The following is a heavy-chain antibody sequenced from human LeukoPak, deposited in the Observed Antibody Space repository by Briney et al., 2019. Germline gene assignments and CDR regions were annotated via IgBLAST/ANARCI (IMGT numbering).Heavy chain of an antibody. V-gene: IGHV3-23*01. CDR1: GFTFSSYA. Sequence: TGGSLRLSCAASGFTFSSYAMSWVRQAPGKGLEWVSAISGSGGSTYYADSVKGRFTISRDNSKNTLYLQMNSLRAEDTAVYYCAKDLGYSSGWYASSDFQHWGQGTLVTVSS. CDR2: ISGSGGST. CDR3: AKDLGYSSGWYASSDFQH. D-gene: IGHD6-19*01. J-gene: IGHJ1*01.